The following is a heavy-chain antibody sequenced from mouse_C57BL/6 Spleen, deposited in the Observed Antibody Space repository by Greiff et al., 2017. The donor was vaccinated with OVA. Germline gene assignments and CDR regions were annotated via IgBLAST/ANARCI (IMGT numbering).Heavy chain of an antibody. CDR3: ARGAYYFDY. CDR1: GFTFSDYG. CDR2: ISSGGSTI. J-gene: IGHJ2*01. Sequence: EVKLMESGGGLVKPGGSLKLSCAASGFTFSDYGMHWVRQAPEKGLEWVAYISSGGSTIYYADTVKGRFTISRDNAKNTLFLQMTSLRSEDTAMYYCARGAYYFDYWGQGTTLTVSS. V-gene: IGHV5-17*01.